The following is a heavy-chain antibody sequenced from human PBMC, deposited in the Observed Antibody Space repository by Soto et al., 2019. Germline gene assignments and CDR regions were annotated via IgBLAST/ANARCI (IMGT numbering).Heavy chain of an antibody. CDR1: GYTFTSYA. J-gene: IGHJ4*02. V-gene: IGHV1-3*01. D-gene: IGHD6-19*01. Sequence: GASVKVSCKASGYTFTSYAMHWVRQAPGQRLEWMGWINAGNGNTKYSQKFQGRVTITRDTSASTAYMELSSLRSEDTAVYYCERAVAVAADFDYWGQGTLVTSPQ. CDR2: INAGNGNT. CDR3: ERAVAVAADFDY.